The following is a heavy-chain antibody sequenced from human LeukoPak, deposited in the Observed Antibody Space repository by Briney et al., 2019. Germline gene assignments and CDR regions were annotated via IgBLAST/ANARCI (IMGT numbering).Heavy chain of an antibody. CDR2: IKQDGSEK. Sequence: GGSLRLSCAASGFTFSSYWMSWVRQAPGKGLEWVANIKQDGSEKYYVDSVKGRFTISRDNAKNSLYLQMNSLRAEDTAVYYCARDPPYYYDSSGHQVGYWGQGTLVTVSS. CDR1: GFTFSSYW. J-gene: IGHJ4*02. D-gene: IGHD3-22*01. V-gene: IGHV3-7*01. CDR3: ARDPPYYYDSSGHQVGY.